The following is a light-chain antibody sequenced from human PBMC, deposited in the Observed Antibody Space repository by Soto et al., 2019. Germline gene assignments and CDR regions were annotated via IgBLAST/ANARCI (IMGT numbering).Light chain of an antibody. Sequence: EIVLTQSPGTLSLSPAERATLSCRASQSVTSNYLAWHQQRPGQAPRLLIYGESTTATGVPDRFGGSGSGTEFTLSISRLEPQAFAVDYCQQYCFSLYTFGQGTKVESK. CDR3: QQYCFSLYT. CDR2: GES. J-gene: IGKJ2*01. CDR1: QSVTSNY. V-gene: IGKV3-20*01.